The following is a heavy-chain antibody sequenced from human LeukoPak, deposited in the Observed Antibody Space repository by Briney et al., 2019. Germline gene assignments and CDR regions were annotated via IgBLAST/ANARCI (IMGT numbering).Heavy chain of an antibody. CDR1: GYTLTELS. CDR3: AAVSRPWPSSSSWYRSHYGMDV. J-gene: IGHJ6*02. Sequence: ASVKVSCKVSGYTLTELSMHWVRQAPGKGLEWMGGFDPEDGETIYAQKFQGRVTMTEDTSTDTAYMDLSSLRFEDTAVYYCAAVSRPWPSSSSWYRSHYGMDVWGQGTTVTVSS. CDR2: FDPEDGET. D-gene: IGHD6-13*01. V-gene: IGHV1-24*01.